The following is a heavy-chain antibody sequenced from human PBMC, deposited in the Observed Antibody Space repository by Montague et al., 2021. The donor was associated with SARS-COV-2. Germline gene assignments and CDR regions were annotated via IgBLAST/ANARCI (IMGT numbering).Heavy chain of an antibody. D-gene: IGHD6-19*01. CDR3: ARHSGGSEVAGLDY. CDR1: GNSLSNSRYF. Sequence: SETLSLTCSVSGNSLSNSRYFWCWIRQPPRKGLEWIGSFYFGGKFLYNSSLESRVTISVDTSKNQFSLQLSSVTASDTAVYYCARHSGGSEVAGLDYWGQGILVTVSS. V-gene: IGHV4-39*01. J-gene: IGHJ4*02. CDR2: FYFGGKF.